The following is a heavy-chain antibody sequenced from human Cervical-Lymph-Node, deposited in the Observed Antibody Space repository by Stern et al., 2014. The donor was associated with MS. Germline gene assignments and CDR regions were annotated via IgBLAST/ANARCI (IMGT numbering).Heavy chain of an antibody. Sequence: EQLVESGGGVVQPGRSLRLSCAATGFNFSSYAMQWVRQAPGKGLEWVAVISHDGSKAYYADSVKGRFTISRDNSKKTLFLQMNSLRPEDTADYYCARDLLWFGEFDWGAMDVWGHGTTVTVSS. J-gene: IGHJ6*02. V-gene: IGHV3-30-3*01. D-gene: IGHD3-10*01. CDR1: GFNFSSYA. CDR2: ISHDGSKA. CDR3: ARDLLWFGEFDWGAMDV.